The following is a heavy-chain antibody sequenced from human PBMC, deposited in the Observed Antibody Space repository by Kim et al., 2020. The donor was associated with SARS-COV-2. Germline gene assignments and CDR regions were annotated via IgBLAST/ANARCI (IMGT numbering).Heavy chain of an antibody. V-gene: IGHV4-34*01. CDR2: INHSGST. Sequence: SETLSLTCAVYGGSFSGYYWSWIRQPPGKGLEWIGEINHSGSTNYNPSLKSRVTISVDTSKNQFSLKLSSVTAADTAVYYCAREGAYSSSWYGEPEYFQHWGKGTLVTVSS. D-gene: IGHD6-13*01. CDR3: AREGAYSSSWYGEPEYFQH. CDR1: GGSFSGYY. J-gene: IGHJ1*01.